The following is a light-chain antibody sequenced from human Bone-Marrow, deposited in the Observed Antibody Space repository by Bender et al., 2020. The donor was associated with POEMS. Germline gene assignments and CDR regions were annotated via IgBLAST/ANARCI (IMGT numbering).Light chain of an antibody. J-gene: IGLJ3*02. Sequence: QSALTQPASVSGSLGQSITISCTGSSSNIGAGYDVHWYQKLPGTAPKLLIYVNRNRPSGVPDRFSGSKSGTSASLAITGLQSDDEAIYFCVAWDASLNGWVFGGGTKLTVL. CDR3: VAWDASLNGWV. CDR1: SSNIGAGYD. CDR2: VNR. V-gene: IGLV1-50*01.